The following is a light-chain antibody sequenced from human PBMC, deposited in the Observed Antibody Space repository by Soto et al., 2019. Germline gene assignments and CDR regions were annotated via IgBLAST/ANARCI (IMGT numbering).Light chain of an antibody. CDR1: QSIYSSY. Sequence: EFVLTQSPGTLSLSPGERATLSCRASQSIYSSYLAWYHQKPGQAPRLLIYGASVRATGIPDRFSGSGSGTDFTLTNSRLEPEDFAVYYCQQYGSSLPGTFGGGTKVEIK. V-gene: IGKV3-20*01. CDR3: QQYGSSLPGT. CDR2: GAS. J-gene: IGKJ4*01.